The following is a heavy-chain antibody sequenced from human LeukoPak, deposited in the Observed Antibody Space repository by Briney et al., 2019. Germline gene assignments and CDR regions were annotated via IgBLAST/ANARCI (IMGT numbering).Heavy chain of an antibody. Sequence: ASVKVSCKTSGYTFTTYVFNWVRQAPGQGLEWMGWINPNSGGTNYAQKLQGRVTMTTDTSTSTAYMELRSLRSDDTAVYYCARDQGIAVAVHWGQGTLVTVSS. D-gene: IGHD6-19*01. CDR3: ARDQGIAVAVH. J-gene: IGHJ4*02. CDR1: GYTFTTYV. CDR2: INPNSGGT. V-gene: IGHV1-18*01.